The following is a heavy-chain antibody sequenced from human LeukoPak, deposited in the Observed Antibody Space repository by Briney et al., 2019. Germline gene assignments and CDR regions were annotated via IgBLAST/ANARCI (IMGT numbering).Heavy chain of an antibody. CDR3: ARTTPRLQDDAFDI. V-gene: IGHV3-53*04. Sequence: GGSLRLSCAASGFTVSSNYMSWVRQAPGKGLEWVSVIYSDGSTYYADSVKGRFTISRHNSKNTLYLQMNSLRAEDTAVYYCARTTPRLQDDAFDIWGQGTMVTVSS. CDR2: IYSDGST. D-gene: IGHD6-25*01. CDR1: GFTVSSNY. J-gene: IGHJ3*02.